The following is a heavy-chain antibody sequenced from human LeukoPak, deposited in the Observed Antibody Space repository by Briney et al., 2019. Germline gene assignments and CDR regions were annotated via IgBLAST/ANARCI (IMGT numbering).Heavy chain of an antibody. CDR2: ISSSSSNI. D-gene: IGHD2-8*01. V-gene: IGHV3-21*01. CDR1: GFTLSSYT. Sequence: PGGSLRLSCAASGFTLSSYTMNWVRQAPGKGLEWISSISSSSSNIFYADSVKGRFTISRDNAKNSLYLQMNSLRAEDTAVYYCARGNGGTRDYWGQGTLVTVSS. CDR3: ARGNGGTRDY. J-gene: IGHJ4*02.